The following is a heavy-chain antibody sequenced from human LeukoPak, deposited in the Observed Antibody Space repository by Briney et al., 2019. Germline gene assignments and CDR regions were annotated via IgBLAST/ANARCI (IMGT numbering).Heavy chain of an antibody. D-gene: IGHD3-3*01. J-gene: IGHJ6*03. Sequence: GASVKVSCKASGYTFTGYYMHWVRQAPGQGLEWMGWINPNSGGTNYAQKFQGRVTMTRDTSISTAYMELSRLRSDDTAVYYCASTNYDFWSGYYVILLNYYYYYMDVWGKGTTVTVSS. CDR2: INPNSGGT. V-gene: IGHV1-2*02. CDR1: GYTFTGYY. CDR3: ASTNYDFWSGYYVILLNYYYYYMDV.